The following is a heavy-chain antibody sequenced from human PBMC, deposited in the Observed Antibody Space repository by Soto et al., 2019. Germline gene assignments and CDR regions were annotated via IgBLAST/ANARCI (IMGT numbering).Heavy chain of an antibody. CDR2: ISGSGGST. CDR3: AKGNTYYDFWSGYYNLTVPFDY. CDR1: GFTFSSYA. V-gene: IGHV3-23*01. D-gene: IGHD3-3*01. Sequence: GGSLRLSCAASGFTFSSYAMSWVRQAPGKGLEWVSAISGSGGSTYYADSVKGRFTISRDNSKNTLYLQMNSLRAEDTAVYYCAKGNTYYDFWSGYYNLTVPFDYWGQGTLVTVSS. J-gene: IGHJ4*02.